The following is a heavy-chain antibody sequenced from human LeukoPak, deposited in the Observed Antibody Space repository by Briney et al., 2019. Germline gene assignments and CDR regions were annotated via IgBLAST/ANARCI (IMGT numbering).Heavy chain of an antibody. CDR2: IYTSGST. Sequence: SQTLSLTCTVSGGSISSGSYYWSWIRQPAGKGLEWIGRIYTSGSTNYNPSLKSRVTISVDTSKNQFSLKLSSVTAADTAVYYCARYSGSRWFDPWGQGTLVTVSS. CDR3: ARYSGSRWFDP. J-gene: IGHJ5*02. D-gene: IGHD1-26*01. CDR1: GGSISSGSYY. V-gene: IGHV4-61*02.